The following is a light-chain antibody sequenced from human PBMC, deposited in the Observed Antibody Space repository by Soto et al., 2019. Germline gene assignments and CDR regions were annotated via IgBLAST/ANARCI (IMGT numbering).Light chain of an antibody. CDR2: EVS. V-gene: IGLV2-14*03. J-gene: IGLJ2*01. Sequence: QSVLTQPASMSGSPGQSITISCTGTSSDVGTYKYVSWYQQHPGKAPKLMIYEVSNRPSGVSNRFSGSKSGNTASLTISGLQAEDEADYYCSSYTSRSTPVFGGGTKLTVL. CDR3: SSYTSRSTPV. CDR1: SSDVGTYKY.